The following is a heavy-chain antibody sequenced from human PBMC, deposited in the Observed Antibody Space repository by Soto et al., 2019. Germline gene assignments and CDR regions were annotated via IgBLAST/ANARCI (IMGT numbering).Heavy chain of an antibody. J-gene: IGHJ4*02. D-gene: IGHD6-13*01. CDR1: GYSFTTYW. Sequence: ESLKISCKASGYSFTTYWIGWVRQMPGKGLEWMGIIYPGDSDTRYSPSFQGQVTISADKSISTAYLQWSSLKASDSAMFYCARKDIAGNSVDFWGQGTLVTVSS. CDR2: IYPGDSDT. CDR3: ARKDIAGNSVDF. V-gene: IGHV5-51*01.